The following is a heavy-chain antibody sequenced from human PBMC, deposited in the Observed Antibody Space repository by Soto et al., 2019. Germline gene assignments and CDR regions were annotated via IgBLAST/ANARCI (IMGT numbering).Heavy chain of an antibody. Sequence: QVQLQESGPGLVKPSGTLSLTCAVSGGSISSNYWWTWVRQPPGTGLEWIGEIYQSGTTNYNPSLKSRVTISVDRSKKQFSLKLSFLTAADTAVYYCATRLDGSLWLDYWGQGTLVTVSS. CDR2: IYQSGTT. J-gene: IGHJ4*02. V-gene: IGHV4-4*02. D-gene: IGHD6-19*01. CDR3: ATRLDGSLWLDY. CDR1: GGSISSNYW.